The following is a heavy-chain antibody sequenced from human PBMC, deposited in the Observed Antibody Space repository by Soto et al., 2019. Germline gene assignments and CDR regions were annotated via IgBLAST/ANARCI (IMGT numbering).Heavy chain of an antibody. CDR2: INPNSGGT. V-gene: IGHV1-2*02. J-gene: IGHJ4*02. CDR1: GYTFTGYY. CDR3: ARAGVLRYFHWLSKTDFDY. Sequence: QVQLVQSGAEVKKPGASVKVSCKASGYTFTGYYMHWVRQAPGQGLEWMGWINPNSGGTNYAQKFQGRVTMTRDTSTSTAYMELSRLRSDDTAVYYCARAGVLRYFHWLSKTDFDYWGQGTLVTVSS. D-gene: IGHD3-9*01.